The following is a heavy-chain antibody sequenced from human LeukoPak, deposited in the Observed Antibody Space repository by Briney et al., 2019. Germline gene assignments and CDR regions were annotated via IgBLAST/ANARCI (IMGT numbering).Heavy chain of an antibody. J-gene: IGHJ4*02. D-gene: IGHD5-24*01. CDR1: GFTPGSA. Sequence: GASVKVSCKASGFTPGSAVQWVRQARGHRLEWIGWIVVASGHTNYAQKLQGRLTITRDMPTNTDYMELSSLRSEDTAVYYCVADHPNYDYWGQGTLITVSP. CDR3: VADHPNYDY. V-gene: IGHV1-58*01. CDR2: IVVASGHT.